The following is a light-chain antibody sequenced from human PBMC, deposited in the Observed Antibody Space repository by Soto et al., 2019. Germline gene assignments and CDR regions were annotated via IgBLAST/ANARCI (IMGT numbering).Light chain of an antibody. V-gene: IGKV3-15*01. J-gene: IGKJ4*01. Sequence: EIVMTQSPATLSVAPGERVTLSCRASQGVSRKLAWYQHKSGQAPRLLLSGASTGATGIPARFSGSGSGTEFTITIRRLPSEDCAIYYCQQYNTSPITFGGGTKVEIK. CDR1: QGVSRK. CDR2: GAS. CDR3: QQYNTSPIT.